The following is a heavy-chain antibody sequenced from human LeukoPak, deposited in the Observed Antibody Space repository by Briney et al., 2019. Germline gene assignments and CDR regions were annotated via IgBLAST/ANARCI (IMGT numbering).Heavy chain of an antibody. Sequence: SLRLSCAGSGFIFNNYAMHWVRQPPGKGLEWVSGISWNSGTIDYADSVRGRFTNSRDNAKNSLYLQMNSLRAEDTAVYYCARGGGSYGWFDPWGQGTLVTVSS. CDR3: ARGGGSYGWFDP. CDR2: ISWNSGTI. V-gene: IGHV3-9*01. D-gene: IGHD3-16*01. CDR1: GFIFNNYA. J-gene: IGHJ5*02.